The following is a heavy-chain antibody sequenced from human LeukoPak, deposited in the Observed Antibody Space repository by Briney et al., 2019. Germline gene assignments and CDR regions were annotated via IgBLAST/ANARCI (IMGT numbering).Heavy chain of an antibody. D-gene: IGHD2-15*01. CDR3: ARGGYCSGGSCYYNWFDP. Sequence: PSETLSLTCAVYGGSFSGYYWSWIRQPLGKGLEWIGEINHSGSTNYNPSLKSRVTISVDTSKNQFSLKLSSVTAADTAVYYRARGGYCSGGSCYYNWFDPWGQGTLVTVSS. V-gene: IGHV4-34*01. J-gene: IGHJ5*02. CDR1: GGSFSGYY. CDR2: INHSGST.